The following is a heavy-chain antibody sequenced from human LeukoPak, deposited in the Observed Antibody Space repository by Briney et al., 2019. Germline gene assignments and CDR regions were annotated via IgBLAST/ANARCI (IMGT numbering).Heavy chain of an antibody. D-gene: IGHD3-16*01. V-gene: IGHV4-39*01. J-gene: IGHJ6*03. CDR2: IYYSGST. Sequence: SETLSLTCTVSGGSISSRNYYWGWIRQPPGKGLEWIGSIYYSGSTYNNPSLKSRVTIFVDTSKNQFSLKLSSVTAADTAVYYCARLGGHGVVGPRTYYYYYYYMDVWGKGTTVTISS. CDR3: ARLGGHGVVGPRTYYYYYYYMDV. CDR1: GGSISSRNYY.